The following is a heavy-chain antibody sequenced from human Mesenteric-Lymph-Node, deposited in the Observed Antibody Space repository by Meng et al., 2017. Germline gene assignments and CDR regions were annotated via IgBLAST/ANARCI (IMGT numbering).Heavy chain of an antibody. CDR2: IYSGGST. J-gene: IGHJ4*02. Sequence: GESLKISCAASGFTVSSNYMSWVRQAPGKGLEWVSVIYSGGSTYYADSVKGRFTISRHNSKNTLYLQMNSLRAEDTAVYYCASYSGSYVKSGGDVSSDYWGQGTLVTVSS. V-gene: IGHV3-53*04. D-gene: IGHD1-26*01. CDR1: GFTVSSNY. CDR3: ASYSGSYVKSGGDVSSDY.